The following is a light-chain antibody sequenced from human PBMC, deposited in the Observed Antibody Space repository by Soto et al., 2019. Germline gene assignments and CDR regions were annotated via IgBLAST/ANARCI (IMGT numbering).Light chain of an antibody. CDR3: QQYNNCPLT. CDR1: QSVSST. J-gene: IGKJ4*01. Sequence: EIVMTQSPATLSVSPGERATLSCRASQSVSSTLAWFQQKPGQAPRLLSYGASPRATGIPSRFSGSGSGTEFTLTISSLQSEDFAVYYCQQYNNCPLTFGGGTKVEIK. CDR2: GAS. V-gene: IGKV3-15*01.